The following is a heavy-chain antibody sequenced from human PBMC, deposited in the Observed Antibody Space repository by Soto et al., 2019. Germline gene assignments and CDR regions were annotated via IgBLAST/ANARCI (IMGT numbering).Heavy chain of an antibody. J-gene: IGHJ4*02. CDR3: ASSPYDFWSGSAPNTKFAY. CDR1: GGSSSRGEYY. D-gene: IGHD3-3*01. CDR2: IYYSWST. Sequence: SATRSVTCSVAGGSSSRGEYYWSWIRQPPGKGLEWIWYIYYSWSTYYNPSLKSRVTISVDTSKNQFSLKLSSVTAADTAVYYCASSPYDFWSGSAPNTKFAYRGQGTLVTVS. V-gene: IGHV4-30-4*01.